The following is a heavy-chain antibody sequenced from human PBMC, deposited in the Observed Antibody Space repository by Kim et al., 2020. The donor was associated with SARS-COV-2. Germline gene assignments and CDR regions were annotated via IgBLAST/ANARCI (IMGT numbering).Heavy chain of an antibody. J-gene: IGHJ6*02. Sequence: VKGRFTISRDNSKNTLYLQMNSLRAEDTAVYYCAKGWELLYSTLYYGMDVWGQGTTVTVSS. CDR3: AKGWELLYSTLYYGMDV. D-gene: IGHD1-26*01. V-gene: IGHV3-30*02.